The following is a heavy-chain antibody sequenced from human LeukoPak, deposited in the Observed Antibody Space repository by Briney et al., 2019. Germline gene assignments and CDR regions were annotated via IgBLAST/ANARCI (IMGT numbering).Heavy chain of an antibody. CDR1: GFTFSSYG. V-gene: IGHV3-30*02. Sequence: PGGSLRLSCAASGFTFSSYGMHWVRQAPGKGLEWVTFIRYDGSNKYYADSVKGRFTFYRDNSKNTLYLQMNSLRAEDTAVYYCASSVVVPAAIDYWGQGTLVTVSS. D-gene: IGHD2-2*01. CDR2: IRYDGSNK. CDR3: ASSVVVPAAIDY. J-gene: IGHJ4*02.